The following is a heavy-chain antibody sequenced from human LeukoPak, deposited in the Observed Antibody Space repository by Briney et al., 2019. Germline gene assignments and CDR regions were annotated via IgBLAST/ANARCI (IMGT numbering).Heavy chain of an antibody. CDR3: ARDQYDTWSRRGNFDS. V-gene: IGHV3-7*03. CDR1: GFSFGKYW. J-gene: IGHJ4*02. CDR2: IELDGSEK. Sequence: PGGSLRLSCVASGFSFGKYWMSWVRQAPGKGLEWVANIELDGSEKNYVDSVKGRFTISRDNTKNSLHLQMNSLRAEDTAVFYCARDQYDTWSRRGNFDSWGQGTLVIVSS. D-gene: IGHD3/OR15-3a*01.